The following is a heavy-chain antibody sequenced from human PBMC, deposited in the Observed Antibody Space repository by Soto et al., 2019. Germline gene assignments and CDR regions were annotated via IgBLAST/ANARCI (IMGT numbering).Heavy chain of an antibody. CDR1: GGSISSSSYY. V-gene: IGHV4-39*01. Sequence: QLQLQESGPGLVKPSETLSLTCTVSGGSISSSSYYWGWIRQPPGKGLEWIGSIYYSGSTYYNPSLKSRVTISVDTSKNQFSLKLSSVTAADTAVYYCATTVVPAAIYYYYGMDVWGQGPRSPSP. CDR3: ATTVVPAAIYYYYGMDV. D-gene: IGHD2-2*01. CDR2: IYYSGST. J-gene: IGHJ6*02.